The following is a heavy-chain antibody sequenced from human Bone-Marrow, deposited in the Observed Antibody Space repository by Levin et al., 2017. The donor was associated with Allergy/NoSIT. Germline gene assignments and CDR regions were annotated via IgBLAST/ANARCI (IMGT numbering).Heavy chain of an antibody. V-gene: IGHV3-23*01. CDR1: GFTFSSYA. CDR3: AKTSYYYYMDV. Sequence: ETLSLTCAASGFTFSSYAMSWVRQAPGKGLEWVSAISGSGGSTYYADSVKGRFTISRDNSKNTLYLQMNSLRAEDTAVYYCAKTSYYYYMDVWGKGTTVTVSS. CDR2: ISGSGGST. J-gene: IGHJ6*03.